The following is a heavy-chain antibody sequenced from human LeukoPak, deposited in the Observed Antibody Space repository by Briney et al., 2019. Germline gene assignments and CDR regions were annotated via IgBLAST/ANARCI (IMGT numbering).Heavy chain of an antibody. J-gene: IGHJ1*01. Sequence: ASVKVSCKASGYTFTGYNMHWVRQAPGQGLEWMGWINPNSGGTNYAQKFQGRVTMTRDTSISTAYMDLSRLRSDDTAVYYCAIDSGTYYYDSSGYPEYFQHWGQGTLVTVSS. CDR2: INPNSGGT. D-gene: IGHD3-22*01. CDR3: AIDSGTYYYDSSGYPEYFQH. CDR1: GYTFTGYN. V-gene: IGHV1-2*02.